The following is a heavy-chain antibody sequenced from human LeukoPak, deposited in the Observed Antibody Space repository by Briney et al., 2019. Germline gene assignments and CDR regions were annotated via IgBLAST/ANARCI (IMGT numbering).Heavy chain of an antibody. V-gene: IGHV1-2*02. CDR3: ARLRWERGALDY. CDR2: INPNNGDT. CDR1: GYTFTGYF. D-gene: IGHD1-26*01. Sequence: ASVKVSFKAAGYTFTGYFMDWVRQAPGQGLEGMGEINPNNGDTKFAHKFEGRVTMTRDTSITTAYMELSSLKSDDTAVYYCARLRWERGALDYWGQGTAVTVSS. J-gene: IGHJ4*02.